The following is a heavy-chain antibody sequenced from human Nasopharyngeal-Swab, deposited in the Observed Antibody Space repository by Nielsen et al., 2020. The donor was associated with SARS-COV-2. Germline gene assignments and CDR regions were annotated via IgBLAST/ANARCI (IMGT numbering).Heavy chain of an antibody. CDR3: AGGYSYVFDY. CDR1: GFTFSSYG. J-gene: IGHJ4*02. Sequence: GESLKISCAASGFTFSSYGMHWVRQAPGKGLERVAVISYDGSNKYYADSVKGRFTISRDNSKNTLYLQMNSLRAEDTAVYYCAGGYSYVFDYWGQGTLVTVSS. CDR2: ISYDGSNK. V-gene: IGHV3-30*03. D-gene: IGHD5-18*01.